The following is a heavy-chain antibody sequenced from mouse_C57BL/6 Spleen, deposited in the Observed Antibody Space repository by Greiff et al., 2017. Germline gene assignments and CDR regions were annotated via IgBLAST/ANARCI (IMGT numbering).Heavy chain of an antibody. CDR1: GYTFTRYW. V-gene: IGHV1-55*01. CDR3: AREDYYGSSWGYYFDY. J-gene: IGHJ2*01. D-gene: IGHD1-1*01. Sequence: QVQLQQPGAELVKPGASVKMSCKASGYTFTRYWITWVKQRPGQGLEWIGDIYPGSGSTNYNEKFKSKATLTVDTSSSTAYMQLSSLTSEDSAVYYCAREDYYGSSWGYYFDYWGQGTTRTVSS. CDR2: IYPGSGST.